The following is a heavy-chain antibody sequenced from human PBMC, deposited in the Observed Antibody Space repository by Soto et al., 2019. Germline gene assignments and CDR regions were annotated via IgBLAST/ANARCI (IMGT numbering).Heavy chain of an antibody. V-gene: IGHV1-46*01. D-gene: IGHD2-21*02. CDR3: ASSTKYCGGDCYYYYGMDV. CDR1: GYTFTSYY. CDR2: INPSGGST. Sequence: ASVKVSCKASGYTFTSYYMHWVRQAPGQGLEWMGIINPSGGSTSYAQKFQGRVTMTRDTSTSTVYMELSSLRSEDTAVYYCASSTKYCGGDCYYYYGMDVWGQGTTVTVSS. J-gene: IGHJ6*02.